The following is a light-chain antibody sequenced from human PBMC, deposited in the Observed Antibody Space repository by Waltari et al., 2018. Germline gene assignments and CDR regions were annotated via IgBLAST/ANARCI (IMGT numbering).Light chain of an antibody. J-gene: IGLJ3*02. V-gene: IGLV2-14*01. CDR3: SSYTRRSYWV. Sequence: QSALTQPASVSGSPGPSITISCPGTSSDGGFYDFVSWFQQHPGKAPKVMIYKVNNRPSGVSNRFSGSKSANTASLTISGLQAEDEADYYCSSYTRRSYWVFGGGTQLTVL. CDR1: SSDGGFYDF. CDR2: KVN.